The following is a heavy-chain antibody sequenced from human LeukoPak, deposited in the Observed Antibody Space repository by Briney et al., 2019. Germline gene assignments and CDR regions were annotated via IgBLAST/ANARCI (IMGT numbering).Heavy chain of an antibody. J-gene: IGHJ4*02. CDR3: ARHSNSGSYSGGH. CDR2: ISYTGST. CDR1: GGSISSYY. V-gene: IGHV4-59*08. Sequence: SETLSLTCSVSGGSISSYYWNWIRQPPGKGLEWIGYISYTGSTNYNPSLKSRLTISVDTSKNQFSLKLRSVTAADTAVYYCARHSNSGSYSGGHWGQGTLVTVSA. D-gene: IGHD1-26*01.